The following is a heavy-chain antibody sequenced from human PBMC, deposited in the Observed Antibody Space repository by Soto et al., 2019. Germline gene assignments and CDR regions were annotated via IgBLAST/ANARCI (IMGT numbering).Heavy chain of an antibody. Sequence: PGGSLSLSCAASGFTFSSYAMSWVRQAPGKGLEWVSAISVGGGSTYYADSVKGRFTISRDNSKNTLSLQMNSLRAEDTAVYYCAKYERITIFGVVPTYYYYGMDVWGQGTTVTVSS. CDR1: GFTFSSYA. CDR2: ISVGGGST. D-gene: IGHD3-3*01. CDR3: AKYERITIFGVVPTYYYYGMDV. J-gene: IGHJ6*02. V-gene: IGHV3-23*01.